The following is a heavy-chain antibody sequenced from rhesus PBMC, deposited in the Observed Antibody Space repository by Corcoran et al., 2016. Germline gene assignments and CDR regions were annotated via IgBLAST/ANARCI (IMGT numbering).Heavy chain of an antibody. CDR2: IYGIGSST. CDR3: ARDDYGNSDY. CDR1: GGFISSSY. D-gene: IGHD4-35*01. Sequence: QLQLQESGPGLVKPSETLSVTCAVSGGFISSSYWSWSRQAPGKGQVWIGYIYGIGSSTNYNPSLKARVTLSVDTSKNQLSLKLSSVTTAYTAVYYCARDDYGNSDYWGQGVLVTVSS. V-gene: IGHV4-169*02. J-gene: IGHJ4*01.